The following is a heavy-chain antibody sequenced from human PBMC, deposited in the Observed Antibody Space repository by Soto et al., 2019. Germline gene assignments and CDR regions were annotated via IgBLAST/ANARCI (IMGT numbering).Heavy chain of an antibody. J-gene: IGHJ4*02. CDR2: IYPNTETT. CDR1: GYSFSGYY. D-gene: IGHD6-25*01. V-gene: IGHV1-2*02. Sequence: GASVKVHCKASGYSFSGYYIQLVRQAPGQGPEWLGWIYPNTETTDSSKKFQGRVTMTSDMSTRTVYMELRDLRSDDTAVYYCVSLQTSGWPGVHWGQGTLVTVSS. CDR3: VSLQTSGWPGVH.